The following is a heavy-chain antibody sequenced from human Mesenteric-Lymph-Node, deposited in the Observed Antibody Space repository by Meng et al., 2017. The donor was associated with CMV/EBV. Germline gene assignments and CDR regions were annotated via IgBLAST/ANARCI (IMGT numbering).Heavy chain of an antibody. CDR1: GLMFSSYA. V-gene: IGHV3-23*01. J-gene: IGHJ4*02. CDR2: ISGSGGST. Sequence: ASGLMFSSYAMSWVRQAPGKGLEWVSDISGSGGSTYYEDSVKGRFTISRDNSKNTLYLQMNSLRVEDTAIYYCARQRRDYWKDSFDSWGQGTLVTVSS. D-gene: IGHD3-3*01. CDR3: ARQRRDYWKDSFDS.